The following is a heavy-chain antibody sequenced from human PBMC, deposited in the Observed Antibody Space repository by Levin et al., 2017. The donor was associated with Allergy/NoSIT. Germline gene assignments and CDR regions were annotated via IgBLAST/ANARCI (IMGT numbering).Heavy chain of an antibody. D-gene: IGHD2-21*01. CDR3: ARDWVSWFDS. V-gene: IGHV1-8*01. Sequence: PGGSLRLSCKASGYTFTSYDINWVRQATGQGLEWMGWMNPNSGNTAYAQKFQGRVTMTSDTSISTAYMELSSLRSDDTAVYYCARDWVSWFDSWGQGTLVTVPS. CDR1: GYTFTSYD. J-gene: IGHJ5*01. CDR2: MNPNSGNT.